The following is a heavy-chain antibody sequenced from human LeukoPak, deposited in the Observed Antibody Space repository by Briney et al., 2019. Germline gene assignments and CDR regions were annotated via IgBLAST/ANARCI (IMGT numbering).Heavy chain of an antibody. CDR2: LSVSGGYT. J-gene: IGHJ5*02. D-gene: IGHD3-10*01. Sequence: GGSLGLSCAASGFTFSSYAMSWVRQAPGKGLEWVSVLSVSGGYTYYADSVKGRFTISRDNSKNTLYLQMNSLRAEDTAVYYCAKRSETGADWFDPWGQGTLVTVSS. CDR1: GFTFSSYA. V-gene: IGHV3-23*01. CDR3: AKRSETGADWFDP.